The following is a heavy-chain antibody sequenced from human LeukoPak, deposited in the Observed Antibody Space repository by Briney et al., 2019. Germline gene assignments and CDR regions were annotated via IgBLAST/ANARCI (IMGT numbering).Heavy chain of an antibody. CDR3: TTESLIAAGYYFDY. V-gene: IGHV3-15*01. D-gene: IGHD6-13*01. CDR2: IKSKTDGGTT. CDR1: GFTFSNAW. Sequence: GGSLRLSCAASGFTFSNAWMSWVRQAPGKGLEWVGRIKSKTDGGTTDYAAPVKGRFTISRDDSKNTLYLQMNSLKTEDTAVYYCTTESLIAAGYYFDYWGQGTLVTVSS. J-gene: IGHJ4*02.